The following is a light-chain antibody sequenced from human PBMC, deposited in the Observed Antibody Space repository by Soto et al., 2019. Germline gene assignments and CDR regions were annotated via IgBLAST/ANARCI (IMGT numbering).Light chain of an antibody. CDR3: QQYGGSLLFT. J-gene: IGKJ3*01. CDR2: AAS. V-gene: IGKV3-20*01. CDR1: QSVRSSY. Sequence: VLTQSPGTLSLSVGERATLSCRASQSVRSSYLAWYQQKPGQAPRLLIYAASSRATGIPDRFSGSGSGTDFTLTISRLEPEDFAVYYCQQYGGSLLFTFGPGTKVDTK.